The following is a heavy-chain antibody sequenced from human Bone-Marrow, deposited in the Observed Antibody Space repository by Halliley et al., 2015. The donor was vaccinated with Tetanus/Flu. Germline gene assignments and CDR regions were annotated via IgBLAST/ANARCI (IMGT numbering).Heavy chain of an antibody. CDR2: INPYDGGT. Sequence: INPYDGGTNYAQKFQGRFTVTSDASTSTVYMDLSRLRSEDTAVYYCAREGRQGSGENAFDFWGQGTLVTVSS. V-gene: IGHV1-46*01. CDR3: AREGRQGSGENAFDF. D-gene: IGHD6-19*01. J-gene: IGHJ3*01.